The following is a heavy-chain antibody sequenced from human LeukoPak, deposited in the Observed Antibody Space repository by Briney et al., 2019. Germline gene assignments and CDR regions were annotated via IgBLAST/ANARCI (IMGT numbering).Heavy chain of an antibody. V-gene: IGHV4-34*01. CDR2: INHSGST. D-gene: IGHD6-19*01. CDR1: GGSFSGYY. Sequence: PSETLSLTCAVYGGSFSGYYWSWIRQPPGKGLEWIGEINHSGSTNYNPSLKSRVTISVDTSKNQFSLKLSSVTAADTAVYYCARDSSGWYSEYFQHWGQGTLVTVSS. CDR3: ARDSSGWYSEYFQH. J-gene: IGHJ1*01.